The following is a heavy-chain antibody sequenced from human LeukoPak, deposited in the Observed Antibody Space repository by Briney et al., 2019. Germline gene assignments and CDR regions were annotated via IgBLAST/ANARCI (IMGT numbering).Heavy chain of an antibody. CDR3: AREGVVPAAQVDY. CDR2: IYYSGST. D-gene: IGHD2-2*01. V-gene: IGHV4-59*12. Sequence: SETLSLTCTVSGGSISSYYWSWIRQPPGQGLEWIGYIYYSGSTNYNPSHKSRVTISVDTSKNQFSLKLSSGTAADTAVYYCAREGVVPAAQVDYWGQGTLVTVSS. CDR1: GGSISSYY. J-gene: IGHJ4*02.